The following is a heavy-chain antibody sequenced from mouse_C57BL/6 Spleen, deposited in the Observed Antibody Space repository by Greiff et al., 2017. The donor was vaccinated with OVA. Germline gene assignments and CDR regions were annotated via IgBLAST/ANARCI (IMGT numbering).Heavy chain of an antibody. Sequence: QVQLQQPGAELVMPGASVKLSCKASGYTFTSYWMHWVKQGPGQGLEWIGEIDPSDSYTNYNQKFKGKSTLTVDKSSSTAYMQLSSLTSEDSAVYYCARTAYFDYWGQGTTLTVSS. V-gene: IGHV1-69*01. D-gene: IGHD1-2*01. CDR3: ARTAYFDY. CDR1: GYTFTSYW. J-gene: IGHJ2*01. CDR2: IDPSDSYT.